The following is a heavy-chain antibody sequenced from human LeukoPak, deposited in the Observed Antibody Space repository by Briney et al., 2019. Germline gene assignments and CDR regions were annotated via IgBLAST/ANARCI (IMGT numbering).Heavy chain of an antibody. CDR3: AGYGEHYYYYYMDV. D-gene: IGHD4-17*01. Sequence: SEALSLTCAVYGGSFSGYYWSWIRQPPGKGLEWIGEINHSGSTNYNPSLKSRVTISVDTSKNQFSLKLSSVTAADTAVYYCAGYGEHYYYYYMDVWGKGTTVTVSS. J-gene: IGHJ6*03. CDR2: INHSGST. V-gene: IGHV4-34*01. CDR1: GGSFSGYY.